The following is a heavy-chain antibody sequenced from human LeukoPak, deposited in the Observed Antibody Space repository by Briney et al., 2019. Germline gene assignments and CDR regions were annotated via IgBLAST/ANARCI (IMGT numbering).Heavy chain of an antibody. CDR3: AKGLGGYDYIWGSYRTFDY. CDR1: GFTFSSYA. Sequence: GGSLRLSCAASGFTFSSYAMSWVRQAPGKGLEWVSAISGSGGSTYYADSVKGRFTISSDNSKNTLYLQMNSLRAEDTAVYYCAKGLGGYDYIWGSYRTFDYWGQGTLVTVSS. D-gene: IGHD3-16*02. CDR2: ISGSGGST. V-gene: IGHV3-23*01. J-gene: IGHJ4*02.